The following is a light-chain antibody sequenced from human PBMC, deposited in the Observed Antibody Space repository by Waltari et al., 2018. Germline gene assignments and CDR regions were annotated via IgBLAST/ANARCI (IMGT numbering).Light chain of an antibody. V-gene: IGKV1-NL1*01. CDR1: QGISNS. J-gene: IGKJ2*01. CDR2: DTS. Sequence: DIQMTQSPSSLSASVGDRVTITCRASQGISNSLAWYQQKPGKAPKLLLYDTSRLESGVPSRFTGSGSGTDSSLTISSLQPEDFATYYCQQYYDTPYTFGQGTKLEI. CDR3: QQYYDTPYT.